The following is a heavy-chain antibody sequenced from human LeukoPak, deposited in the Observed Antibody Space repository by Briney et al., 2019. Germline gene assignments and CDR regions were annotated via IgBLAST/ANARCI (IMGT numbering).Heavy chain of an antibody. Sequence: GGSLRFSCAAPEFTFSTNAMPWVRQAPGKGLKNVSAISSNGGSTYYANSVKGRFTISRDNSKNTLYLQMGSLRAEDMAVYYCARYRGIAAAGTGYFDYWGQGTLVTVSS. D-gene: IGHD6-13*01. J-gene: IGHJ4*02. CDR1: EFTFSTNA. V-gene: IGHV3-64*01. CDR2: ISSNGGST. CDR3: ARYRGIAAAGTGYFDY.